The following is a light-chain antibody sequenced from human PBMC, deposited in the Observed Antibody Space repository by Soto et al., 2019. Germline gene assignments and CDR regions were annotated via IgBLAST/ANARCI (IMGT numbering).Light chain of an antibody. J-gene: IGLJ2*01. V-gene: IGLV2-8*01. CDR3: CSSGGRNGFVV. CDR1: SGDVGGYTY. CDR2: EVS. Sequence: QSALTQPPSASESPGQSVTSSCTGVSGDVGGYTYVSWYQHSPGKAPKLLIYEVSERAQGVPDRFSGSKSGNTASLTVSDLQPDDEADYYCCSSGGRNGFVVFGGGTQLTVL.